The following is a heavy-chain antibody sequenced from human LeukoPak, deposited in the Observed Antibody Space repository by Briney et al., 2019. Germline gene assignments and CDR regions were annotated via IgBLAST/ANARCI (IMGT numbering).Heavy chain of an antibody. CDR1: GGSISSSSYY. CDR3: ARVSWTGTTSFDV. Sequence: SETLSLTCTVSGGSISSSSYYWGWIRQPPGKGLEWIGSIYYSGSTYYNPSLKSRVTISVDTSKNQFSLKLSSVTAADTAVYYCARVSWTGTTSFDVWGQGTMVTVSS. D-gene: IGHD1-1*01. CDR2: IYYSGST. V-gene: IGHV4-39*07. J-gene: IGHJ3*01.